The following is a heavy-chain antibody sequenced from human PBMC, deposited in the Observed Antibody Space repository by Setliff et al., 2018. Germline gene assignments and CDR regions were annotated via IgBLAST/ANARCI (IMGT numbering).Heavy chain of an antibody. CDR3: VRDRYGRNSDGSGVYNWFDS. CDR1: RASISSGSHY. D-gene: IGHD2-15*01. V-gene: IGHV4-61*09. Sequence: PSETLSLTCNVSRASISSGSHYWSWIRQSAGEKPTWIGHVYSTGSTNYNPSFESRVSISVDKSNNQFSLKMASVTAADTAMYYCVRDRYGRNSDGSGVYNWFDSWGQGILVTVSS. J-gene: IGHJ5*01. CDR2: VYSTGST.